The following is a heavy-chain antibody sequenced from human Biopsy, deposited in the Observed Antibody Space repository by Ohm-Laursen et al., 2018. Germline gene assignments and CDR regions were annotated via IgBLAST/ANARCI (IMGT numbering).Heavy chain of an antibody. CDR1: GFTFSSYE. Sequence: SLRLSCTAPGFTFSSYEMNWVRQAPGKGLEWVSYISSSGSTIYYADSVKGRFTISRDNAKNSMYLQMNSLRAEDTALYYCARATSTAGTGYFDYWGQGILVTVSS. CDR2: ISSSGSTI. V-gene: IGHV3-48*03. J-gene: IGHJ4*02. CDR3: ARATSTAGTGYFDY. D-gene: IGHD6-13*01.